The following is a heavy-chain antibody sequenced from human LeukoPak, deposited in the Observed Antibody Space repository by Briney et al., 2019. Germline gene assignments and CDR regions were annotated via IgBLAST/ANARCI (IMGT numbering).Heavy chain of an antibody. CDR2: IYYAGST. Sequence: SQTLSLTCTVSGGSISSGDYYWSWIRQSPGKGLEWIGYIYYAGSTKYNASLKSRLTISLDTSKNQFSLEVYSMTSADTGVYYSARTEASSPIDPGGQGTLVTVSS. J-gene: IGHJ5*02. CDR3: ARTEASSPIDP. CDR1: GGSISSGDYY. V-gene: IGHV4-30-4*08. D-gene: IGHD6-13*01.